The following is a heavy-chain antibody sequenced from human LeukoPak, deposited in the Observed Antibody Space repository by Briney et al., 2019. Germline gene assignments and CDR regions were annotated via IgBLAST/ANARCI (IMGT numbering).Heavy chain of an antibody. Sequence: SETLSLTCAVYGGSFSGYYWSWIRQHPGKGLEWIGRVSHTRSTDYNPSLRSRVIVSVDTSKDQFSLKLSSVTAADTAVYYCARVDGWAYSGYDAFAFLRAPWGQETLVTVSS. CDR2: VSHTRST. D-gene: IGHD5-12*01. J-gene: IGHJ5*02. V-gene: IGHV4-34*01. CDR1: GGSFSGYY. CDR3: ARVDGWAYSGYDAFAFLRAP.